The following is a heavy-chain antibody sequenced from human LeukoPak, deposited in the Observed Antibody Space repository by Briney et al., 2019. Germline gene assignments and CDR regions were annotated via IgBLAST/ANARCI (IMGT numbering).Heavy chain of an antibody. Sequence: GGSLRLSCAASGFIFSTFGMHWVRQAPGKGLEWVAVIWYDGSNKYYADSVKGRFTISRDNSKNTLYLQMNSLRAEDTAVYYCATYDSSGYYGYWGQGTLVTVSS. CDR3: ATYDSSGYYGY. D-gene: IGHD3-22*01. CDR1: GFIFSTFG. V-gene: IGHV3-33*01. J-gene: IGHJ4*02. CDR2: IWYDGSNK.